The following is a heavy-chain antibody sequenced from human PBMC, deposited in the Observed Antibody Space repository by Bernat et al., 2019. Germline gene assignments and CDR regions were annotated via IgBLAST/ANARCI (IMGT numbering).Heavy chain of an antibody. CDR1: GFTFSRYW. V-gene: IGHV3-74*01. CDR2: IDNYGSIT. CDR3: ARDIGGEGGY. Sequence: EVQLVESGGGLVQPGGSLRLSCAASGFTFSRYWFHWVRQAPGKGLVWVARIDNYGSITNYADSVKGRFTISRENAKNTLYLQMNSLRAEDTALYYCARDIGGEGGYWGQGTLVTVSS. J-gene: IGHJ4*02. D-gene: IGHD3-16*01.